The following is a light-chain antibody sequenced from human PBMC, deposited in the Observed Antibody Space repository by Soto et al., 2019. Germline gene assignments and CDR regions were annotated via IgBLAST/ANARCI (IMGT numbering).Light chain of an antibody. CDR1: KLGETY. CDR2: QNT. J-gene: IGLJ2*01. Sequence: SYELTQPPSVSVSPGQTASITCSGDKLGETYAYWYQQKPGQSPVLVIYQNTNRPSGIPERFSGSNSGNTATLTISGTPAMDEADYYCQAWDSKTVELGGRTKLTVL. CDR3: QAWDSKTVE. V-gene: IGLV3-1*01.